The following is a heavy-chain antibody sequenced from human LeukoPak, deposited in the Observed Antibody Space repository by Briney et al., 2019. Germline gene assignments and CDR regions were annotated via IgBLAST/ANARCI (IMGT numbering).Heavy chain of an antibody. J-gene: IGHJ5*02. CDR2: IWYDGSNK. V-gene: IGHV3-33*08. Sequence: GGSLRLSCAASGFTFSSYGMHWVRQAPGRGLEWVAVIWYDGSNKYYADSVKGRFTISRDNSKNTLYLQMNSLRAEDTAVYYCARESYGDYVIDPWGQGTLVTVSS. D-gene: IGHD4-17*01. CDR1: GFTFSSYG. CDR3: ARESYGDYVIDP.